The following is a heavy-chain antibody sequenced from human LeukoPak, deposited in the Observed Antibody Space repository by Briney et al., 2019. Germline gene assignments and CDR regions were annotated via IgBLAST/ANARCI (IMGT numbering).Heavy chain of an antibody. CDR3: AKRYTSGWYQYYFDC. J-gene: IGHJ4*02. CDR1: GFTVSSNY. CDR2: IYSSGNT. D-gene: IGHD6-13*01. V-gene: IGHV3-53*01. Sequence: PGGSLRLSCAASGFTVSSNYMSWVRQAPGKGLEWVSVIYSSGNTNYAESVKGRFTISRDNPKNTLYLQMNSLRAEDTAVYYCAKRYTSGWYQYYFDCWGQGTLVTVSS.